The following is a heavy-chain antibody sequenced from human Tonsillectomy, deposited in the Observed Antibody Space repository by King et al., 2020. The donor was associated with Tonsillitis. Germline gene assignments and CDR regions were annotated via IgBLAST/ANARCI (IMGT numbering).Heavy chain of an antibody. CDR1: GGSISGYF. CDR2: IYSSGLT. J-gene: IGHJ3*02. Sequence: QLQESGPGLVKPSETLSLTCTVSGGSISGYFWSWSRQPPEKGLEWVAYIYSSGLTNYNPSLTSRVTISIDTSKNQFSLKLSSVTAADTAVYYCARYYCSGGICYAFDIWGQGTMVTVSS. CDR3: ARYYCSGGICYAFDI. V-gene: IGHV4-59*08. D-gene: IGHD2-15*01.